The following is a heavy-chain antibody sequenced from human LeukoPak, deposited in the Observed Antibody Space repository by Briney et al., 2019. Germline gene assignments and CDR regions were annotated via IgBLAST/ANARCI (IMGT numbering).Heavy chain of an antibody. J-gene: IGHJ4*02. CDR3: ARDKSSGWYFRGGFDY. Sequence: SGTLSLTCAVSGGSISSSNWWSWVRQPPGKGLEWIGEIYHSGSTNYNPSLKSRVTISVDKSKNQFSLKLSSVTAADTAVYYCARDKSSGWYFRGGFDYWGQGTLVTVSS. CDR2: IYHSGST. CDR1: GGSISSSNW. V-gene: IGHV4-4*02. D-gene: IGHD6-19*01.